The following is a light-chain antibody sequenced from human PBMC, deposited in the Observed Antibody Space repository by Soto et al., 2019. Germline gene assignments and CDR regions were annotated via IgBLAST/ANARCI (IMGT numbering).Light chain of an antibody. CDR2: KAS. CDR1: QSISSW. Sequence: DIQMTQSPSTLSASVGDRVTITCRASQSISSWLAWYQQKPGKAPKLLIYKASSLESGVPSRFSGSGSGTECTLTISSLQPDDFATYYCQQYNSLPTFGQGTKGEIK. V-gene: IGKV1-5*03. CDR3: QQYNSLPT. J-gene: IGKJ1*01.